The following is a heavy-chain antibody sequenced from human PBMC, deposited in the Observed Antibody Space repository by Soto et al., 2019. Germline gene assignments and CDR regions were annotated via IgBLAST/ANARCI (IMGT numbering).Heavy chain of an antibody. D-gene: IGHD3-10*01. CDR2: ISSSSSTI. Sequence: EVQLVESGGGLVQPGGSLRLSCAASGFTFSSYSMNWVRQAPGKGLEWVSYISSSSSTIYYADSVKGRFTISRDNAKNSLYLQMNSLRAEDTAVYYCARDKERRWFGEPDYFDYWGQGTLVTVSS. CDR1: GFTFSSYS. CDR3: ARDKERRWFGEPDYFDY. V-gene: IGHV3-48*01. J-gene: IGHJ4*02.